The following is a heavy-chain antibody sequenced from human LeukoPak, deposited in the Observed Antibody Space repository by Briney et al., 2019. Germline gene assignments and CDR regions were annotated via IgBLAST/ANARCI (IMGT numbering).Heavy chain of an antibody. CDR1: GFTFSSYA. CDR3: AKSVASAVTTNPYFDY. V-gene: IGHV3-23*01. Sequence: GGSLRLSCAASGFTFSSYAMSWVRQALGKGLKWVSVISGSGGSTYYADSVKGRFTISRDNSKNTLYLQTNSLRAEDTAVYYCAKSVASAVTTNPYFDYWGQGTLVTVSP. D-gene: IGHD4-17*01. J-gene: IGHJ4*02. CDR2: ISGSGGST.